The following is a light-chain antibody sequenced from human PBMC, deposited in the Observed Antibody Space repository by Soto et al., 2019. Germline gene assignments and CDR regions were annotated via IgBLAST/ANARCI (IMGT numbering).Light chain of an antibody. V-gene: IGKV3-11*01. CDR1: QSISDT. CDR2: DAS. CDR3: QQRSSWPIT. J-gene: IGKJ5*01. Sequence: EIVLTQSPATLSVSPGGRATLSCRASQSISDTLAWYQQKPGQAPRLLIYDASNRATGIPARFSGSGSGTDFTLTISSLEPEDFAVYYCQQRSSWPITFGQGTRLEIK.